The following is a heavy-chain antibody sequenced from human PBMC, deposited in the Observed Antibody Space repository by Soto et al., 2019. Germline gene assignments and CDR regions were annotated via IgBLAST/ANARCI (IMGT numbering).Heavy chain of an antibody. V-gene: IGHV4-34*01. Sequence: QVQLQQWGAGLLKPSETLSLTCAVYGGSFSGYYWSWIRQPPGKGLEWIGEINHSGSTNYNPSLKSRVTISVDTSKNQFSLKLSSVTAADTAVYYCARRSRLLPADLWGRGTLVTVSS. CDR3: ARRSRLLPADL. J-gene: IGHJ2*01. CDR1: GGSFSGYY. CDR2: INHSGST. D-gene: IGHD5-12*01.